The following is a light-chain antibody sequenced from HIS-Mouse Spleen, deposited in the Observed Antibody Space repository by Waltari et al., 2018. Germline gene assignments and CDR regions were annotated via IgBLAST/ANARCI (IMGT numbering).Light chain of an antibody. V-gene: IGLV3-25*03. J-gene: IGLJ3*02. CDR1: ASPKQY. CDR2: KDS. CDR3: QSADSSGTWV. Sequence: SYELPQPPSVSVSPGQTARIPCSGDASPKQYAYWYQHKPGQAPALVIYKDSERPSGIPERFSGSSSGTTVTLTISGVQAQDEADYYCQSADSSGTWVFGGGTKLTVL.